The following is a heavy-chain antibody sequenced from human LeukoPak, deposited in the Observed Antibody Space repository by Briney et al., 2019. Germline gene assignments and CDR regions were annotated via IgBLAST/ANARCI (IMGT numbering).Heavy chain of an antibody. CDR1: GNTFDGYY. CDR3: ARDPRITGTTAYYFDY. Sequence: ASVKVSCKASGNTFDGYYFHWVRQAPGQGLEWMGWINTYNGHTNYTQTLQGRVTMTTDTSTSTAYMELRNLRPDDTAVYFRARDPRITGTTAYYFDYWGQGTLVTVSS. V-gene: IGHV1-18*04. D-gene: IGHD1-7*01. CDR2: INTYNGHT. J-gene: IGHJ4*02.